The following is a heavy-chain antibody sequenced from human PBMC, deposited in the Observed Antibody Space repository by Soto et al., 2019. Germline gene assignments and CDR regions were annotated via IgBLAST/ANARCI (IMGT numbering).Heavy chain of an antibody. CDR2: VSHDGRNT. V-gene: IGHV3-30*03. J-gene: IGHJ4*02. CDR1: GFTFSDYA. CDR3: AMGGRQWLVTSDFNY. Sequence: VQLVESGGGVVQPGRSLRLSCAASGFTFSDYAMHWVRQAPGKGLEWVAVVSHDGRNTHYADTVKGRFTISRDSSKSTVSLEMTSLRAEDTAVYYCAMGGRQWLVTSDFNYWGQGALVTVSS. D-gene: IGHD6-19*01.